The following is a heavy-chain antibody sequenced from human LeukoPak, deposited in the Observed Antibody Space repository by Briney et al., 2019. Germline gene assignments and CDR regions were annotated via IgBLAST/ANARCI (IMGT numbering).Heavy chain of an antibody. J-gene: IGHJ4*02. CDR3: AKGGRIGITGTFLDY. Sequence: PGGSLRLSCAASGFTFSSYAMSCVRQAPGKGLEWVSAISGSGGSTYYADSVKGRFTISRDNSKNTLYLQMNSLRAEDTAVYYCAKGGRIGITGTFLDYWGQGTLVTVSS. V-gene: IGHV3-23*01. CDR1: GFTFSSYA. CDR2: ISGSGGST. D-gene: IGHD1-20*01.